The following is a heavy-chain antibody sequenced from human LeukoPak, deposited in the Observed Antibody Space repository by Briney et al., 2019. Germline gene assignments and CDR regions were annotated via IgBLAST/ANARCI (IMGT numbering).Heavy chain of an antibody. CDR3: ARVRSGCYFDY. V-gene: IGHV3-7*05. CDR1: GFTFSSNW. Sequence: PGWSLRLSCAASGFTFSSNWMTWVRQAPGKGLEWVANIKQDGSDKYYVDSVKGRFTISRDNAKNSLYLQMNSLRAEGTAVYYCARVRSGCYFDYWGQGTLVTVSS. D-gene: IGHD6-19*01. J-gene: IGHJ4*02. CDR2: IKQDGSDK.